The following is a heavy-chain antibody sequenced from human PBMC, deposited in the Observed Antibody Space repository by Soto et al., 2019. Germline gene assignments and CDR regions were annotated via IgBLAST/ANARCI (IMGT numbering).Heavy chain of an antibody. CDR3: ARDGCPNGVCFNDY. CDR2: ISYDGRNE. J-gene: IGHJ4*02. D-gene: IGHD2-8*01. V-gene: IGHV3-30*04. CDR1: GFSFSSYA. Sequence: GGSLRLSCAASGFSFSSYAMHWVRQAPGKGLEWLSFISYDGRNEYYADSVKGRFTVSRDSSENTLYLQINTRKPEDTAVYYCARDGCPNGVCFNDYWGQGTLVTVSS.